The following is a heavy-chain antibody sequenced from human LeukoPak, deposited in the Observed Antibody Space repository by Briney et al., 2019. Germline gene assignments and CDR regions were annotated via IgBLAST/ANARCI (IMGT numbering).Heavy chain of an antibody. Sequence: PGGSLRLSCAASAFTFSYYWMNWVRQAPGKGLEWVAGIKQDGSEKYYAYSVKGRLTISRDNANNSLYLQMNTLRAEDTAVYDGLRDRGYSTYDCWGQGTLVTVSS. CDR2: IKQDGSEK. CDR1: AFTFSYYW. V-gene: IGHV3-7*01. CDR3: LRDRGYSTYDC. D-gene: IGHD6-13*01. J-gene: IGHJ4*02.